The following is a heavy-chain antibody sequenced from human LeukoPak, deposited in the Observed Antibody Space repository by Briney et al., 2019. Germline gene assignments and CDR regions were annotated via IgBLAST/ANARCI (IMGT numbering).Heavy chain of an antibody. CDR3: ARLPYDSSGYYPGDDY. CDR2: IYYSGST. D-gene: IGHD3-22*01. Sequence: SQTLSLTCTVSGGSISSGGYYWSWIRQQPGKGLEWIVYIYYSGSTYYNPSLKSRVTISVDTSKNQFSLKLSSVTAADTAVYYCARLPYDSSGYYPGDDYWGQGTLVTVSS. J-gene: IGHJ4*02. CDR1: GGSISSGGYY. V-gene: IGHV4-31*03.